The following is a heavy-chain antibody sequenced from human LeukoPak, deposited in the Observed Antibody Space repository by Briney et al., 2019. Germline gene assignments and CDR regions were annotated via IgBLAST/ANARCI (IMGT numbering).Heavy chain of an antibody. CDR1: GFTLGGYA. V-gene: IGHV3-49*04. Sequence: PGGSLRLSCTGSGFTLGGYAMSWVRQAPGKGLEWVGFIRSKGYGCTTDYAASVKGIFTISRDDSKTIAYLQMNSLKTEHTGVYFCTRGLHPVRGDYGGEGTLVTVSS. CDR3: TRGLHPVRGDY. CDR2: IRSKGYGCTT. D-gene: IGHD3-10*01. J-gene: IGHJ4*02.